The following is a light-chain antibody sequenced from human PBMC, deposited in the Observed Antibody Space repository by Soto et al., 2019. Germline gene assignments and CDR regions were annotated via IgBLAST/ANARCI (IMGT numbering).Light chain of an antibody. CDR2: GAS. Sequence: EIVVTQSPGTLSLSPGDGATLSCRASQSVSSTYLAWYQHKPGQAPRLLIYGASSRATGIPGRFSGSGSGTDFTLTISRLEPEDFAVYYCQQYGGSITFGQGTRLEIE. V-gene: IGKV3-20*01. J-gene: IGKJ5*01. CDR1: QSVSSTY. CDR3: QQYGGSIT.